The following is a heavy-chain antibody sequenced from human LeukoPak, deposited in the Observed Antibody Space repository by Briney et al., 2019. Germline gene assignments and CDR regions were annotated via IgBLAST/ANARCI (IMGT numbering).Heavy chain of an antibody. J-gene: IGHJ4*02. CDR2: ISYDGSNK. CDR1: GFTFSSHG. D-gene: IGHD3-22*01. Sequence: PGGSLRLSCAASGFTFSSHGMHWVRQAPGKGLEWVAVISYDGSNKYYADSVKGRFTISRDNSKNTLYLQMNSLRAEDTAVYYCAKVRGSSGYYRYYFDYWGQGTLVTVSS. CDR3: AKVRGSSGYYRYYFDY. V-gene: IGHV3-30*18.